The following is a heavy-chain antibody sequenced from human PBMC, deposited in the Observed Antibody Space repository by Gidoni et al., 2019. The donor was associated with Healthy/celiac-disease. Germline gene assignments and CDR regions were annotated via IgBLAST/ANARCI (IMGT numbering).Heavy chain of an antibody. J-gene: IGHJ6*02. D-gene: IGHD1-26*01. CDR2: SSGSGGST. V-gene: IGHV3-23*01. Sequence: EVQLLESGGGLVQPGGSLRLSCAASGFTFSSYAMSWVRQAPGKGLEWVSASSGSGGSTYYADSVKGRFTISRDNSKNTLYLQMNSLRAEDTAVYYCAKGEANRYYYYYGMDVWGQGTTVTVSS. CDR3: AKGEANRYYYYYGMDV. CDR1: GFTFSSYA.